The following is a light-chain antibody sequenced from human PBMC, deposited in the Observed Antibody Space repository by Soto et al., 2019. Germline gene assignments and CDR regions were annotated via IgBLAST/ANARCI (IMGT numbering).Light chain of an antibody. CDR3: QQYDNWPRT. CDR1: QSVSSSY. V-gene: IGKV3-15*01. J-gene: IGKJ1*01. Sequence: EIVMTQSPATLSLSPGERATLSCRASQSVSSSYLAWYQQKPGQAPRLLIHGASTMATGVPARFSGSGSGTEFTLTISSLQSEDFAVYYCQQYDNWPRTFGQGTKVDIK. CDR2: GAS.